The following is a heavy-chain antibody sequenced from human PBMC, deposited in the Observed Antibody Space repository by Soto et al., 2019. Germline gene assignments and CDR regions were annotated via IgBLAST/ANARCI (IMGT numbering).Heavy chain of an antibody. J-gene: IGHJ4*02. V-gene: IGHV4-39*01. D-gene: IGHD3-16*01. Sequence: PSETLSLTCTVSGASISSGYYYWGWIRQPPGKGLEWLGSVYYNGGTYDNPSLKSRVTMSVDTSKNQFSLKLSSVTAADTAVYFCARHMTRQPADFYYWGQGILVTVS. CDR1: GASISSGYYY. CDR3: ARHMTRQPADFYY. CDR2: VYYNGGT.